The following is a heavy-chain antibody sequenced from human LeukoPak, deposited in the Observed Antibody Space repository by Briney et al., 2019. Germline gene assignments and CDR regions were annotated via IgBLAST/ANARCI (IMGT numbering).Heavy chain of an antibody. CDR1: GYTFTTFG. D-gene: IGHD2-15*01. CDR2: ISTYNGDT. Sequence: ASVKVSCKASGYTFTTFGISWVRQAPGQGLEWMGWISTYNGDTHYAQKLQGRVTMTTDTSTSTAYMELRSLRSDDTAVYYCAREYCSGGSCYNAAYWGQGTLVTVSS. CDR3: AREYCSGGSCYNAAY. V-gene: IGHV1-18*04. J-gene: IGHJ4*02.